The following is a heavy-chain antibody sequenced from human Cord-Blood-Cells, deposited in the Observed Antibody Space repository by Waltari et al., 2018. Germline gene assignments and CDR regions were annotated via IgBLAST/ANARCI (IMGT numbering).Heavy chain of an antibody. CDR1: GGSIRSSSYY. Sequence: QLQLQESGPGLVKPSETLSLTCTVSGGSIRSSSYYWGWIRQPPGKGLEWIGSIYYSGSTYYNPSLKSRVTISVDTSKNQFSLKLSSVTAADTAVYYCARSYYDILTGYPQFDYWGQGTLVTVSS. CDR2: IYYSGST. V-gene: IGHV4-39*01. D-gene: IGHD3-9*01. CDR3: ARSYYDILTGYPQFDY. J-gene: IGHJ4*02.